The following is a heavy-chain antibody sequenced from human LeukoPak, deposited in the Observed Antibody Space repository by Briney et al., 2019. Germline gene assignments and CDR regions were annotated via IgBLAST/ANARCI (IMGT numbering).Heavy chain of an antibody. CDR2: ISYDGSNK. CDR3: AKASGSSGWYEGMAV. J-gene: IGHJ6*02. V-gene: IGHV3-30*04. Sequence: PGGSLRLSCAASGFTFSSYAMHWVRQAPGKGLEWVAVISYDGSNKYYADSVKGRFTISRDNSKNTLYLQMNSLRAEDTAVYYCAKASGSSGWYEGMAVWGQGTTVTVSS. CDR1: GFTFSSYA. D-gene: IGHD6-19*01.